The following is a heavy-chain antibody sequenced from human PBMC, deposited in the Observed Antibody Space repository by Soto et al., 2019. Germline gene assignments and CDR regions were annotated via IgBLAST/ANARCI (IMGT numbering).Heavy chain of an antibody. CDR1: GFIFNRFA. D-gene: IGHD4-17*01. Sequence: QVQLVESGGGVVQPGRSLRLSCAGSGFIFNRFAMHWVRQAPGRGLQWVAVVSYDGSNQYYADSVKGRFSISKDNSREMLFLQINSLRSEDTGLYFCARDTGPGLDVWGQGTTVTVSS. V-gene: IGHV3-30-3*01. CDR2: VSYDGSNQ. CDR3: ARDTGPGLDV. J-gene: IGHJ6*01.